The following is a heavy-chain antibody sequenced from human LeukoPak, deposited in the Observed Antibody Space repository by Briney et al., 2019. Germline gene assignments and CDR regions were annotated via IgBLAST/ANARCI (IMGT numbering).Heavy chain of an antibody. J-gene: IGHJ4*02. V-gene: IGHV6-1*01. CDR2: RYYRSKWYN. D-gene: IGHD3-10*01. CDR3: ARDHYGSGSYYPNLFDY. CDR1: GDSVSSNSAA. Sequence: QTLSLTCAISGDSVSSNSAAWNWIRQSPSRGLEWLGSRYYRSKWYNDYAVSVKSRITINPDTSKNQFSLQLNSVTPEDTAVYYCARDHYGSGSYYPNLFDYWGQGTLVTVSS.